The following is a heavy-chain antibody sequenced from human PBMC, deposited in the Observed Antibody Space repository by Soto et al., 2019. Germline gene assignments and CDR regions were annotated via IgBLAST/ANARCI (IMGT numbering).Heavy chain of an antibody. V-gene: IGHV3-30*18. D-gene: IGHD2-2*01. CDR2: ISYDGRNK. CDR3: AKGGDIVVVPAATDYYHYGMDV. CDR1: GFTFSSYG. Sequence: LRLSCAASGFTFSSYGMHCVRQAPGKGLEWVVVISYDGRNKYYADSVKGRFTISRDNSKNTLYLQMNSLRAEDTAVYYCAKGGDIVVVPAATDYYHYGMDVWGQGTTVTVSS. J-gene: IGHJ6*02.